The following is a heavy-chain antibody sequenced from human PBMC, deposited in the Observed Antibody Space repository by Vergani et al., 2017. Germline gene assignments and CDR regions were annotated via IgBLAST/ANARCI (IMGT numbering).Heavy chain of an antibody. CDR3: ARDHEDNIRVHYYGMDV. CDR2: ISSSSSYI. D-gene: IGHD2/OR15-2a*01. CDR1: GFTFSSYS. V-gene: IGHV3-21*01. Sequence: EVQLVESGEGLVKPGGSLRLSCAASGFTFSSYSMNWVRQAPGKGLEWVSSISSSSSYIYYADSVKGRFTISRDNAKNSLYLQMNSLRAEDTAVYYCARDHEDNIRVHYYGMDVWGQGTTVTVSS. J-gene: IGHJ6*02.